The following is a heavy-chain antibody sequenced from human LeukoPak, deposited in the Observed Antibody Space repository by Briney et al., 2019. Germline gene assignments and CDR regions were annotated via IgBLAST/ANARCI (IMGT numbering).Heavy chain of an antibody. J-gene: IGHJ4*02. V-gene: IGHV3-23*01. D-gene: IGHD2-15*01. Sequence: GGSLRLSCAASGFTFSNYAMSWVRQASGKGLEWVSVISNNGGSTHYADSVKGRFTISRDNSKNMLYLQMNSLRAEDTAIYYCVLAEYWGQGTLVTDSS. CDR1: GFTFSNYA. CDR2: ISNNGGST. CDR3: VLAEY.